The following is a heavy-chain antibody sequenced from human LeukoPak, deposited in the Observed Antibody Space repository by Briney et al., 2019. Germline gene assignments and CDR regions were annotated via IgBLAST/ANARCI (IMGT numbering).Heavy chain of an antibody. V-gene: IGHV1-8*02. CDR2: MNPNSGNT. Sequence: PSASVKVSCKASGYTFTSYDINWVRQATGQGLEWMGWMNPNSGNTGYAQKFQGRVTMTRNTSISTAYMELSSLRSEDTAVYYCARVGYCSSTSCYKSYYYGMDVWGQGTTVTVSS. CDR1: GYTFTSYD. D-gene: IGHD2-2*02. J-gene: IGHJ6*02. CDR3: ARVGYCSSTSCYKSYYYGMDV.